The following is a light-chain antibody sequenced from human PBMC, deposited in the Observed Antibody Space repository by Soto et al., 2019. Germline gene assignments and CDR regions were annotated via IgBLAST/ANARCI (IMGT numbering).Light chain of an antibody. J-gene: IGKJ1*01. CDR2: GAS. Sequence: ETVMTQSPATLSVSPGDRATLSCRASQSVGSNLAWYQQKPGQAPRLLIYGASTRVTGIPARFSGSGSGTEFTLTISSLQSEDFAVYHCQQYYNWWTCGQGTKGDIK. CDR1: QSVGSN. V-gene: IGKV3-15*01. CDR3: QQYYNWWT.